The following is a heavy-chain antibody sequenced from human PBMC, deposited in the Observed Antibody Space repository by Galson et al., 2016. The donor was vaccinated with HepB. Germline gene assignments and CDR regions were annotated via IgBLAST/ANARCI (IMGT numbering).Heavy chain of an antibody. D-gene: IGHD1-26*01. CDR3: ARLVEGAGGHWYFDL. Sequence: SETLSLTCAVYGGSFSDYYWSWIHQPPGKGLEWIGELTRYGNTNYNPSLKSRVAISVDTSKNQFSLKLNSVTAADTAVYYCARLVEGAGGHWYFDLWSRGTLVTVSS. CDR1: GGSFSDYY. V-gene: IGHV4-34*01. CDR2: LTRYGNT. J-gene: IGHJ2*01.